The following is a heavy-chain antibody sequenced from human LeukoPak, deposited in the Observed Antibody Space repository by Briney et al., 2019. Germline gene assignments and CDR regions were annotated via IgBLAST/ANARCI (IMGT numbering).Heavy chain of an antibody. Sequence: MSSETPSLTRTVSGGSISNYYWSWIRQPPGKGLEWIGYIYYSGSTNYNPSLKSRVTISVDTSKNQFSLKLSSVTAADTAVYYCARDQGYTPFDYWGQGTLVTVSS. D-gene: IGHD5-12*01. CDR1: GGSISNYY. J-gene: IGHJ4*02. CDR3: ARDQGYTPFDY. CDR2: IYYSGST. V-gene: IGHV4-59*01.